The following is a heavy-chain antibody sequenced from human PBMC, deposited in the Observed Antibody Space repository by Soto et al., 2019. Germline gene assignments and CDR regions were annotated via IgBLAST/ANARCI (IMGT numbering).Heavy chain of an antibody. D-gene: IGHD1-1*01. J-gene: IGHJ4*02. CDR1: GYTFTEYD. Sequence: SVKVSCKTSGYTFTEYDFNWVRQAPGQGLEYMGWVSPENRNAGYAPQFRGRVSMTTDTSISTAYLELTNLTYEDTAVYYCEVTTGFWGQGTMVTVSS. CDR3: EVTTGF. V-gene: IGHV1-8*01. CDR2: VSPENRNA.